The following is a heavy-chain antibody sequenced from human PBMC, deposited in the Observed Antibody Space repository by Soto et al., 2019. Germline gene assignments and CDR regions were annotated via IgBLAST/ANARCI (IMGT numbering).Heavy chain of an antibody. CDR2: IYYSGST. J-gene: IGHJ4*02. CDR3: AREGGAY. CDR1: GRSISSSY. V-gene: IGHV4-59*01. Sequence: PSESLSLTCPVSGRSISSSYWSWTRQPPGKGLEWIGYIYYSGSTNYNPSLKSRVTISVDTSKNQFSLKLSSMTAEDTAVYCCAREGGAYWGQGTLVTVSS. D-gene: IGHD2-15*01.